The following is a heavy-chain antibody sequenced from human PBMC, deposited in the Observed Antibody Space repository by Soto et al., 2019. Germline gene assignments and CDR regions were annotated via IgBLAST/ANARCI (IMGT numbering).Heavy chain of an antibody. J-gene: IGHJ4*02. D-gene: IGHD3-22*01. CDR2: IWYDGSNK. Sequence: GGSLRLSCAASGFTFSSYGMHWVRQAPGKGLEWVAVIWYDGSNKYYADSVKGRFTISRDNSKNTLYLQMNSLRAEDTAVYYCARDRGQLETYYEFDYWGQGTLVTVSS. CDR1: GFTFSSYG. CDR3: ARDRGQLETYYEFDY. V-gene: IGHV3-33*01.